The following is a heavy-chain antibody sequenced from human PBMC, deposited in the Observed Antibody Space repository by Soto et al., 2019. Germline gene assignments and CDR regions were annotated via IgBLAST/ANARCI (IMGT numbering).Heavy chain of an antibody. J-gene: IGHJ5*02. V-gene: IGHV1-3*01. Sequence: ASVKVSCKASGYTFTSYAMHWVRQAPGQRLEWMGWINAGNGNTKYSQKFQGRVTITRDTSASTAYMELSSLRSEDTAVYYCARGGVHAHPRPGYSSGWYYWFDPWAREPWSPSPQ. CDR2: INAGNGNT. D-gene: IGHD6-19*01. CDR1: GYTFTSYA. CDR3: ARGGVHAHPRPGYSSGWYYWFDP.